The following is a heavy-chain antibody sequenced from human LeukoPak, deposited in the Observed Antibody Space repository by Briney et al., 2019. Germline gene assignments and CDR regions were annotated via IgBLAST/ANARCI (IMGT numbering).Heavy chain of an antibody. J-gene: IGHJ4*02. V-gene: IGHV3-48*04. Sequence: GGSLRLSCAASGFTFSSYSMTWVRQAPGKGLEWVSYISSSSSTIYYADSVKGRFTISRDNAKNSLYLQMNSLRAEDTAVYYCAGAKTPRITDYWGQGALVTVSS. CDR3: AGAKTPRITDY. CDR2: ISSSSSTI. CDR1: GFTFSSYS. D-gene: IGHD1-14*01.